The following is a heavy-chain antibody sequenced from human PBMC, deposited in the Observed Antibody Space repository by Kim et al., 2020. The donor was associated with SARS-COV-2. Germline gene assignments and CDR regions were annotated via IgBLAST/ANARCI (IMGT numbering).Heavy chain of an antibody. V-gene: IGHV4-34*01. CDR2: INHSGST. CDR1: GGSFSGYY. Sequence: SETLSLTCAVYGGSFSGYYWSWIRQPPGKGLEWIGEINHSGSTNYNPSLKSRVTISVDTSKNQFSLKLSSVAAADTAVYYCARGQRDCSSNSCYPMSYPFYYYYGMDVWGQGTTVTVSS. D-gene: IGHD2-2*01. CDR3: ARGQRDCSSNSCYPMSYPFYYYYGMDV. J-gene: IGHJ6*02.